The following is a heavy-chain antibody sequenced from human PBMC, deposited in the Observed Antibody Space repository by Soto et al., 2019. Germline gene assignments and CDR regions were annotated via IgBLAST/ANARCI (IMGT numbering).Heavy chain of an antibody. CDR3: ARDVSGRYRYGYPLRAMDV. J-gene: IGHJ6*02. CDR1: GFTFSTYS. Sequence: GGSLRLSCAASGFTFSTYSMNWVRQAPGKGLEWVSSISGSSSDIYYADSVKGRFTISRDNAKNSLYLQMNSLRAEDTAVYYCARDVSGRYRYGYPLRAMDVWGQGTTVTV. D-gene: IGHD5-18*01. CDR2: ISGSSSDI. V-gene: IGHV3-21*01.